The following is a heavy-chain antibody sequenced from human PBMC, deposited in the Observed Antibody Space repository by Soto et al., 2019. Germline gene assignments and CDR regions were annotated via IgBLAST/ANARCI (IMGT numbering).Heavy chain of an antibody. D-gene: IGHD6-13*01. J-gene: IGHJ6*02. Sequence: SVKVSCKASGGTFSSYAISWVRQAPGQGLEWMGGIIPIFGTANYAQKFQGRVTITADESTSTAYMELSSLRSEDTAVYYCARASTGVYRGYYYYGMDVWGQGTTVTVSS. V-gene: IGHV1-69*13. CDR1: GGTFSSYA. CDR2: IIPIFGTA. CDR3: ARASTGVYRGYYYYGMDV.